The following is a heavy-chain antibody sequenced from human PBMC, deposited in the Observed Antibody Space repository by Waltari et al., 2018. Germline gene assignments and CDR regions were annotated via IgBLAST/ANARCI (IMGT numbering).Heavy chain of an antibody. CDR1: GFTFSCFG. CDR3: AKRIDSGLDY. CDR2: IRYDGSNK. D-gene: IGHD1-26*01. V-gene: IGHV3-30*02. J-gene: IGHJ4*02. Sequence: QVQLVVSVGGVAQPGGSLSPSCAATGFTFSCFGIHWVRQAPGKGLEWVAFIRYDGSNKYYADSVKGRFTISRDNSKNTLYLQMNSLRAEDTAVYYCAKRIDSGLDYWGQGTLVTVSS.